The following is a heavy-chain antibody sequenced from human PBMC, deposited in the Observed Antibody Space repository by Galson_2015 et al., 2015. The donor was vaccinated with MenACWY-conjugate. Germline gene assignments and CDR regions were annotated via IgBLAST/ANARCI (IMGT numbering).Heavy chain of an antibody. CDR1: GFTFDDHG. CDR3: ARGVEQWLVRPSTHFDI. Sequence: SLRLSCAGSGFTFDDHGMYWVRQAPGKALEWVSSINWNGDRTGYADSVKGRFTISRDNAKNSLYLQMNNLRAEDTAFYHCARGVEQWLVRPSTHFDIWGQGTLLTVSS. CDR2: INWNGDRT. V-gene: IGHV3-20*01. D-gene: IGHD6-19*01. J-gene: IGHJ3*02.